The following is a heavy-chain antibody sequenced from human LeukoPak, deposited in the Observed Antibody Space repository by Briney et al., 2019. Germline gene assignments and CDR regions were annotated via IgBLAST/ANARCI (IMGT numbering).Heavy chain of an antibody. Sequence: ASVKVSCKASGYTFTSYCMHWVRQAPGQGLEWMGIINPSGGSTSYAQKFQGRVTMTRDTSTSTVYMELSSLRSEGTAVYYCARGGKRAVAGGYYYMDVWGKGTTVTVSS. V-gene: IGHV1-46*01. D-gene: IGHD6-19*01. CDR2: INPSGGST. CDR3: ARGGKRAVAGGYYYMDV. J-gene: IGHJ6*03. CDR1: GYTFTSYC.